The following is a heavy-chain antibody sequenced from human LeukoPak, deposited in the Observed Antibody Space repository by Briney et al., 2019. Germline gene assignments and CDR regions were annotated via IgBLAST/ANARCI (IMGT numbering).Heavy chain of an antibody. D-gene: IGHD2-8*01. V-gene: IGHV4-4*07. CDR1: GDPIISYY. CDR3: ARGNAYFDY. Sequence: SETLSLTCTVSGDPIISYYWTWIRQPAGKGLEWIGRIYTSGSTHYNPSLKSRITMPVDTSKNQFFLSLSSVTAADTAVYYCARGNAYFDYWGQGTLVTVSS. J-gene: IGHJ4*02. CDR2: IYTSGST.